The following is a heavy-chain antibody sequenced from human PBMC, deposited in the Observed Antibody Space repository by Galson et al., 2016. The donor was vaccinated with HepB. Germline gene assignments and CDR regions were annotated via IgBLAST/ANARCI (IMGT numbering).Heavy chain of an antibody. CDR3: GKHGGFDY. J-gene: IGHJ4*02. V-gene: IGHV3-23*01. Sequence: SLRLSCAASGFSFSTSGMSWVRQAPGRGLEWVSGITRNGDATHYADFVKGRFTISRDNSKNTLYLYMNNLSAGDTAVYYCGKHGGFDYWGQGALVTVSS. CDR2: ITRNGDAT. CDR1: GFSFSTSG. D-gene: IGHD3-16*01.